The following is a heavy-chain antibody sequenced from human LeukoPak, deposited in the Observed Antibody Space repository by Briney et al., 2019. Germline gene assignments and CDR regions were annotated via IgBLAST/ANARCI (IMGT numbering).Heavy chain of an antibody. CDR1: GYTFISYD. Sequence: ASVKVSCKASGYTFISYDINWVRQATGQGLEWMGWMNPNSGNTGYAQKFQGRVTMTRNTSISTAYMELSSLRSEDTAVYYCASSATVVTWGGYMDVWGKGPRSPSP. CDR3: ASSATVVTWGGYMDV. D-gene: IGHD4-23*01. J-gene: IGHJ6*03. CDR2: MNPNSGNT. V-gene: IGHV1-8*01.